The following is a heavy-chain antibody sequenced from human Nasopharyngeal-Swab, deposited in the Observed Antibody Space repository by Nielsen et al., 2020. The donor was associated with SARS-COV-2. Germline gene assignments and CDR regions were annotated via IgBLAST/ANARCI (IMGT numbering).Heavy chain of an antibody. CDR2: ISGSGDNT. CDR1: GFTFSTYA. D-gene: IGHD6-13*01. V-gene: IGHV3-23*01. J-gene: IGHJ1*01. CDR3: AKGVPGMAAAGTGYFKH. Sequence: GGSLRLSCAASGFTFSTYAMSWVRQAPGRGLEWVSGISGSGDNTYYADSVKGRFTISRDNSTNTLELHMNSLRAEDTAVYYCAKGVPGMAAAGTGYFKHWGQGNLVTVSS.